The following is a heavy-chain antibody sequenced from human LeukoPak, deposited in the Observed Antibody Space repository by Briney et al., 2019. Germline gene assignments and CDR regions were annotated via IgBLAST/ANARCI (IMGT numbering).Heavy chain of an antibody. V-gene: IGHV3-13*01. CDR2: IGTASDT. D-gene: IGHD1-1*01. J-gene: IGHJ6*03. CDR1: GFTFSSFD. CDR3: ARGPPRGKYYYMDV. Sequence: GGSLRLSCAASGFTFSSFDMHWVRHPTGQGLEWVSTIGTASDTYYPGSVEGRFTLSRDNAKNSLYLQMNSLTAGDTAVYYCARGPPRGKYYYMDVWGEGTTVTVSS.